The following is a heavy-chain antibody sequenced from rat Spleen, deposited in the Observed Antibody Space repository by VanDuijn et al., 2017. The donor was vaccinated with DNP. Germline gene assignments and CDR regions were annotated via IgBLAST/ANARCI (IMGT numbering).Heavy chain of an antibody. CDR2: ISTSGGST. V-gene: IGHV5-25*01. CDR3: ARRGVGARYYWYFDF. CDR1: GFSFRNYY. J-gene: IGHJ1*01. Sequence: EVQLVESGGGLVQPGRSLKLSCAASGFSFRNYYMAWVRQTPKKGLEWVAIISTSGGSTYYRDSVKGRFTVSRDNAKSTLYLQMDSLRSEDTATYYCARRGVGARYYWYFDFWGPGTMVTVSS. D-gene: IGHD5-1*01.